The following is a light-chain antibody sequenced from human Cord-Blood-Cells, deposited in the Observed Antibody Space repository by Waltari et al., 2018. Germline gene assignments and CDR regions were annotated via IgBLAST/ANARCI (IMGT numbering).Light chain of an antibody. Sequence: DIQMTQSPSSLSASVGDRFTITCRASQSISSYLNWYQQKPGKAPKLLIYAASILQSGVPSRFSGSGSGTDFTLTISSLQPEDFATYYCQQSYSTPITFGGGTKVEIK. CDR2: AAS. CDR1: QSISSY. J-gene: IGKJ4*01. V-gene: IGKV1-39*01. CDR3: QQSYSTPIT.